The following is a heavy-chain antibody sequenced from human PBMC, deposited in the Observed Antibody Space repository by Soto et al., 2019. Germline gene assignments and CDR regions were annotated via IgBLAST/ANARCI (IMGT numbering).Heavy chain of an antibody. CDR2: INYSGST. V-gene: IGHV4-31*03. D-gene: IGHD4-17*01. Sequence: QVQLQESGPGLVKPSQTLSLTCTVSGGSISSGGYYWSWIRQHPGKGLEWIGYINYSGSTYYNPSLKSRVTISVDKSKNQFSLKLSSVTAAEAAVYYSARQARCRYFEYWGQGPLVAVAS. CDR3: ARQARCRYFEY. J-gene: IGHJ4*02. CDR1: GGSISSGGYY.